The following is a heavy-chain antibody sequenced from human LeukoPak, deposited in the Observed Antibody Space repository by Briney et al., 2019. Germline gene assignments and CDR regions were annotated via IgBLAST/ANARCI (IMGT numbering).Heavy chain of an antibody. CDR2: IKQDGTET. CDR3: ARDRAPGYGSSFDY. J-gene: IGHJ4*02. D-gene: IGHD6-13*01. CDR1: RFTLGFFW. V-gene: IGHV3-7*04. Sequence: GGSLRLSCAASRFTLGFFWMTWVRQDPGKGLEWLASIKQDGTETYYVDSAKGRFTISRDNAKNSLFLHMNSLRVEDTAVYYCARDRAPGYGSSFDYWGQGTLVTVSS.